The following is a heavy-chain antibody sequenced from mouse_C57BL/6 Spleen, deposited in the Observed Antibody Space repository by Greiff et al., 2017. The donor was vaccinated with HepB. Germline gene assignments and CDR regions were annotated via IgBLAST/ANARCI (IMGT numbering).Heavy chain of an antibody. V-gene: IGHV1-52*01. J-gene: IGHJ3*01. Sequence: VQLQQPGAELVRPGSSVKLSCKASGYTFTSYWMHWVKQRPIQGLEWIGNIDPSDSETHYNQKFKDKATLTVDKSSSTAYMQLSSLTSEDSAVYYCARSSNYGSSPWFAYWGQGTLVTVSA. CDR2: IDPSDSET. D-gene: IGHD1-1*01. CDR1: GYTFTSYW. CDR3: ARSSNYGSSPWFAY.